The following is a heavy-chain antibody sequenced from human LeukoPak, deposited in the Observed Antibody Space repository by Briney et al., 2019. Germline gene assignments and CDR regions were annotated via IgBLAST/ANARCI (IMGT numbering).Heavy chain of an antibody. V-gene: IGHV3-30*18. Sequence: PGGSLRLSCAASGFTFSSYGMHWVRQAPGKGLEWVAVISYDGSNKYYADSVKGRFTISRDNPKNTLYLQMNSLRAEDTAVYYCAKELVIVGATLFDYWGQGTLVTVSS. J-gene: IGHJ4*02. CDR2: ISYDGSNK. D-gene: IGHD1-26*01. CDR3: AKELVIVGATLFDY. CDR1: GFTFSSYG.